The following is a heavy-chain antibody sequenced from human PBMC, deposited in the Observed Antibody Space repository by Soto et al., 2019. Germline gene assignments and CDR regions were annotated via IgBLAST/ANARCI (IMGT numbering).Heavy chain of an antibody. CDR2: INPASGST. J-gene: IGHJ4*02. D-gene: IGHD6-13*01. CDR3: ARDLAAGDH. V-gene: IGHV1-46*01. Sequence: QVQLVQSGAEVKKPGASVKVSCKASGYIFTNYYIHWVRQAPGQGLEWLAIINPASGSTNYAQDFQGRVTLTMDTSTTTVYMELSGLRAEDTAIFYCARDLAAGDHWGQGTLVTVSS. CDR1: GYIFTNYY.